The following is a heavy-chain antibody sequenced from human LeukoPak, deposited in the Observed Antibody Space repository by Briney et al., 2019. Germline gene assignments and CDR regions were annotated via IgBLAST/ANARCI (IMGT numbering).Heavy chain of an antibody. CDR2: IYYSGST. D-gene: IGHD3-10*01. Sequence: PSETLSLTCTVSGSSISSYYWSWIRQPPGKGLEWIGYIYYSGSTNYNPSLKSRVTISVDTSKNQFSLKLTSVTAADTAVYYCARSSGRYPPSHFDYWGQGTLVTVSS. V-gene: IGHV4-59*01. J-gene: IGHJ4*02. CDR1: GSSISSYY. CDR3: ARSSGRYPPSHFDY.